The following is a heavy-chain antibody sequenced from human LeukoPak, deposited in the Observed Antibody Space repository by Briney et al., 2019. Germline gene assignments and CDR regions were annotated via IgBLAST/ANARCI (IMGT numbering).Heavy chain of an antibody. CDR1: GGSFSGYY. CDR2: INHSGST. D-gene: IGHD2-15*01. V-gene: IGHV4-34*01. CDR3: ARYCSGSDCYSMNGFGV. Sequence: KPSETLSLTCAVYGGSFSGYYWSWIRQPPGKGLEWIGEINHSGSTNYNPSLKSRVTISVDTSKNQFSLKLSSVTAADTAVYYCARYCSGSDCYSMNGFGVWGQGTMVTVSS. J-gene: IGHJ3*01.